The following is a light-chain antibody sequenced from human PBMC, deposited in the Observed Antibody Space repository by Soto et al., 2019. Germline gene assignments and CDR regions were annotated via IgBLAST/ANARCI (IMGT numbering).Light chain of an antibody. CDR1: QSVSSSY. CDR2: GAS. V-gene: IGKV3D-7*01. J-gene: IGKJ1*01. Sequence: PGARVTLSCRASQSVSSSYLTWYQQKPGQAPGLLIYGASTRATGIPARFSGSGSGTDVTLTISSLQPEDFAVYYCQQDYNLPETFGQGTKVDIK. CDR3: QQDYNLPET.